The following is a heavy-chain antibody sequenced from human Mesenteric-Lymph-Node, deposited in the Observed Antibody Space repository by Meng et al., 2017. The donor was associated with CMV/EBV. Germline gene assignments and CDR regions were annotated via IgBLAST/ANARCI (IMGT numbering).Heavy chain of an antibody. J-gene: IGHJ4*02. Sequence: GESLKISCAASGFTFSSYAMHWVRQAPGKGLEWVAVISYDGSNKYYADSVKGRFTISRDNSKNTLYLQMNSLRAEDTAVYYCAKDRSGSYLGQGTLVTVSS. V-gene: IGHV3-30*14. CDR3: AKDRSGSY. CDR1: GFTFSSYA. CDR2: ISYDGSNK. D-gene: IGHD1-26*01.